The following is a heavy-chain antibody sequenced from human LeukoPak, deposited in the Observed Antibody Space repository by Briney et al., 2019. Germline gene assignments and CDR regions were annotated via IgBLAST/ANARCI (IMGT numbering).Heavy chain of an antibody. CDR3: ARGPPTVPNFDY. Sequence: SVKVSCKASGGTFSSYAISWVRQAPGQGLEWMGGIIPIFGTANYAQKFQGRVTVTADKSTSTAYMELSSLRSEDTAVYYCARGPPTVPNFDYWGQGTLVTVSS. CDR1: GGTFSSYA. V-gene: IGHV1-69*06. CDR2: IIPIFGTA. J-gene: IGHJ4*02. D-gene: IGHD4-17*01.